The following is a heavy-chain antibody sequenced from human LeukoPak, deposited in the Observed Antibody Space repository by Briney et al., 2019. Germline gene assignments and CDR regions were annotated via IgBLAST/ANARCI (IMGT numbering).Heavy chain of an antibody. J-gene: IGHJ4*02. Sequence: SETLSLTCTVSGVSVSGTNFCWGWVRQPPGKGLEWIGNIYYSGTTSSTPSLNSRVSVSVDTSTNQFSLKMTSVTAADTAVYYCARLTKGRFFDYFFDFWGQGALVTVSS. CDR1: GVSVSGTNFC. D-gene: IGHD3-9*01. CDR3: ARLTKGRFFDYFFDF. V-gene: IGHV4-39*01. CDR2: IYYSGTT.